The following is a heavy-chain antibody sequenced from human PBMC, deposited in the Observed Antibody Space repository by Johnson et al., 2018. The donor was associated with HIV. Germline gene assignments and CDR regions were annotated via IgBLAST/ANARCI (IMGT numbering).Heavy chain of an antibody. V-gene: IGHV3-30*14. D-gene: IGHD3-3*01. Sequence: QVQLVESGGGLVKPGGSLRLSCAASGFTFSSYAMHWVRQAPGKGLEWVALISYDGSNKYSADSVKGRFTISRDNSKNTLYLQMNSLRAEDTAVYYCARPHEGQYYNFWSGYRPAPMNDAFDIWGQGTMVTVSS. CDR1: GFTFSSYA. CDR3: ARPHEGQYYNFWSGYRPAPMNDAFDI. J-gene: IGHJ3*02. CDR2: ISYDGSNK.